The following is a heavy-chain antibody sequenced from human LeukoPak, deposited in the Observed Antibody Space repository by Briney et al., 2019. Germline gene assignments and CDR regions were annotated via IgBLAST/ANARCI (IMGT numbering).Heavy chain of an antibody. J-gene: IGHJ4*02. CDR2: ISGSGVST. Sequence: GGSLRLSCAASGFTFTSYAMNWVRQAPGKGLEWVSAISGSGVSTYYADSVKGRFTISRDNSKNMLYLQMNSPRAEDTAVCYCAKDGPLVGPYYFDYWGQGTLVTVSS. V-gene: IGHV3-23*01. CDR1: GFTFTSYA. D-gene: IGHD1-26*01. CDR3: AKDGPLVGPYYFDY.